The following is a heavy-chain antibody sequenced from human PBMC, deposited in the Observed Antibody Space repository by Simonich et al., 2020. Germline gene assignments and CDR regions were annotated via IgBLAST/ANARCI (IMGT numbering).Heavy chain of an antibody. V-gene: IGHV3-20*04. D-gene: IGHD6-6*01. CDR3: ARRSYSSSSYFDY. CDR2: CNWNGGST. CDR1: GFTFDDYG. Sequence: EVQLVESGGGVVRPGGSLRLSCAAAGFTFDDYGISWVRKAPGKGLELVSSCNWNGGSTGYADSVKGRFTISRDNAKNSLYLQMNSLRAEDTALYYCARRSYSSSSYFDYWGQGTLVTVSS. J-gene: IGHJ4*02.